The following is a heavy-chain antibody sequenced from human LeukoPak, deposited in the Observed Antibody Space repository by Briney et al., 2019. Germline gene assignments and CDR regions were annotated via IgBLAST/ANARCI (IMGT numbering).Heavy chain of an antibody. CDR2: INSDGKTT. CDR3: ARVAAAADY. D-gene: IGHD6-13*01. V-gene: IGHV3-74*01. Sequence: PGGSLRLSCAASGFTFSSYSMNWVRQAPGKGLVWVSRINSDGKTTTYADSVKGRFTISRDNAKNTLYLQMNSLRAEDTAVYYCARVAAAADYWGQGTLVTVSS. CDR1: GFTFSSYS. J-gene: IGHJ4*02.